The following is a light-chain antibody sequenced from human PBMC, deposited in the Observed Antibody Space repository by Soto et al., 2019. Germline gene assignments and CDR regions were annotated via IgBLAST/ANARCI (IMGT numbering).Light chain of an antibody. CDR1: QSVSSN. CDR2: DAS. V-gene: IGKV3-15*01. Sequence: ETVXTXXXXTLSVSPGERPTLSCRASQSVSSNLAWYQQKPGQAPRLLIYDASTRATGIPARFSGSGSGTEFTLTISSLQSEDFAVYYCQQYNTWPLTFGPGTKVDIK. CDR3: QQYNTWPLT. J-gene: IGKJ3*01.